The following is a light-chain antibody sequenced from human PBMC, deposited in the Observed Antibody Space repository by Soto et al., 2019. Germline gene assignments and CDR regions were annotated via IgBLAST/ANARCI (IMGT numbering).Light chain of an antibody. CDR2: GAS. J-gene: IGKJ1*01. V-gene: IGKV3-15*01. CDR1: QTITGTY. CDR3: QQYNNWWT. Sequence: EVVLTQFPGTLSLSPGERATLSCRASQTITGTYLAWYQQKPGQAPRLLIHGASTRATGIPARFSGSGSGTEFTLTISSLQSEDFAVYYCQQYNNWWTFGQGTKVDIK.